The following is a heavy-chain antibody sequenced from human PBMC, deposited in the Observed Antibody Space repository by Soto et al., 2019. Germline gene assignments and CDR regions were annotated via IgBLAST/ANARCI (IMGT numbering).Heavy chain of an antibody. CDR1: GYSFTSYW. Sequence: GESLKISCKGSGYSFTSYWIGWVRQMPGKGLEWMGIIYPGDSDTRYSPSFQGQVTISADKSISTAYLQWSSQKASDTAMYYCARHYCSSTSCYPVYYYYYGMDVWGQGTTVTVSS. CDR3: ARHYCSSTSCYPVYYYYYGMDV. CDR2: IYPGDSDT. V-gene: IGHV5-51*01. J-gene: IGHJ6*02. D-gene: IGHD2-2*01.